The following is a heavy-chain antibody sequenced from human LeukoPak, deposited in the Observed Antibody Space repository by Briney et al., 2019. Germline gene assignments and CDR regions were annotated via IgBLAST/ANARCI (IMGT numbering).Heavy chain of an antibody. J-gene: IGHJ5*02. CDR2: IYYSGST. D-gene: IGHD1-26*01. Sequence: SETLSLTCTVSGGSISSGDNYWSWIRQPPGKGLEWIGNIYYSGSTDYNPSLRSRVIISVDTSKNQFSLKLTSVTAADTAVYYCARGGSGATGWFDPWGRGTLVTVSS. CDR3: ARGGSGATGWFDP. CDR1: GGSISSGDNY. V-gene: IGHV4-30-4*08.